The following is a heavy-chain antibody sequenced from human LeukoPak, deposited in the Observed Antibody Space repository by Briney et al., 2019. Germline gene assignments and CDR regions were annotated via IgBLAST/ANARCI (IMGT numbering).Heavy chain of an antibody. V-gene: IGHV1-8*03. D-gene: IGHD2-15*01. CDR1: GYTFTSYD. Sequence: ASVKVSCKASGYTFTSYDINWVRQATGQGLEWMGWMNPNSGNTGYAQKFQGRVTITRNTSISTAYMELSSLRPEDTAVYYCARGPRYCSGGSCLYYFDYWGQGTLVTVSS. CDR2: MNPNSGNT. CDR3: ARGPRYCSGGSCLYYFDY. J-gene: IGHJ4*02.